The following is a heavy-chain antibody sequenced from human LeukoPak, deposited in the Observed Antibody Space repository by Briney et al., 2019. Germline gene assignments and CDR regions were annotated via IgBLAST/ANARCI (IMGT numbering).Heavy chain of an antibody. CDR2: IGGSGSFI. J-gene: IGHJ3*02. Sequence: PGGSLRLSCASSGFTFRTYSIIWVRQAPGKGLEWVSHIGGSGSFIYYAASVQGRFTISRDNSKNTLYLQMNSLRAEDTAVYYCAKDPNGDYIGTFDIWGQGTMVTVSS. V-gene: IGHV3-21*05. CDR1: GFTFRTYS. CDR3: AKDPNGDYIGTFDI. D-gene: IGHD4-17*01.